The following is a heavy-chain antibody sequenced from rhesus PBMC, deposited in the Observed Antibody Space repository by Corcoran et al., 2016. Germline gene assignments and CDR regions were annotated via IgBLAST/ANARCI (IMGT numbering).Heavy chain of an antibody. CDR1: GDSISSDY. V-gene: IGHV4S7*01. J-gene: IGHJ1*01. CDR3: AKYCSGTGCGYFEF. D-gene: IGHD2-21*01. CDR2: IYGVSGST. Sequence: VQLQESGPGLVKPSETLSLTCVVSGDSISSDYWGWVRQSPGKGLEWIWYIYGVSGSTNYNPSLKSRVTISTDTSKNQFSLKLTSVTAADTAIYYCAKYCSGTGCGYFEFWGQGALVTVSS.